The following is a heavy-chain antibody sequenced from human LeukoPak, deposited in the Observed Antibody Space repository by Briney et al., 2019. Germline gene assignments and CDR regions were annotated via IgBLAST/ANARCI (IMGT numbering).Heavy chain of an antibody. CDR1: GGSFSGYY. J-gene: IGHJ4*02. CDR2: INHSGST. D-gene: IGHD5-12*01. V-gene: IGHV4-34*01. CDR3: ARLYSGYEDY. Sequence: SETLSLTCAVYGGSFSGYYSSWIRQPPGKGLEWIGEINHSGSTNYNPSLKSRVTISVDTSKNQFSLKLSSVTAADTAVYYCARLYSGYEDYWGQGTLVTVSS.